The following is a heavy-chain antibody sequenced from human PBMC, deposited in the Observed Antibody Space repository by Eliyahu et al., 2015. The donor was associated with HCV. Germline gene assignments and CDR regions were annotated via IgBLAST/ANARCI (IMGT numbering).Heavy chain of an antibody. CDR3: ARHYYNYWTGYLYTPYYFDY. D-gene: IGHD3/OR15-3a*01. V-gene: IGHV4-39*01. CDR1: GGXISXSSYY. CDR2: IYYSGST. J-gene: IGHJ4*02. Sequence: QLQLQESGPGLVKPSETLSLTXTVXGGXISXSSYYWGWIRQPPGKGLEWIGSIYYSGSTYYNPSLQSRVTISVDTSKNQFSLKLSSVTAADTAVYYCARHYYNYWTGYLYTPYYFDYWGLGTLVTVSS.